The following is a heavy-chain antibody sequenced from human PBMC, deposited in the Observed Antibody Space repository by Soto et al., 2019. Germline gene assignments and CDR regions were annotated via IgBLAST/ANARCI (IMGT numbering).Heavy chain of an antibody. CDR1: GGSFSGYY. J-gene: IGHJ6*02. CDR2: INHSGNT. V-gene: IGHV4-34*01. CDR3: ARGVGFGYYYYHMDL. Sequence: SETLSLTCSIYGGSFSGYYWSWIRQPPGKGLEWIGEINHSGNTNYNPSLGSRVTISIDTSKNQFSLKLTSVTAADTAVYYCARGVGFGYYYYHMDLWGQGTTVTVSS. D-gene: IGHD3-10*01.